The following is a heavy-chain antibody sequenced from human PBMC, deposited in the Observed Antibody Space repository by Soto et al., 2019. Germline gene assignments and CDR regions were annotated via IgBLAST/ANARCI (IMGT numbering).Heavy chain of an antibody. J-gene: IGHJ3*01. CDR3: ARPYSGGPIEPLDV. V-gene: IGHV5-51*01. CDR2: IYPGDSHA. D-gene: IGHD1-26*01. CDR1: RYSFTKYW. Sequence: SLKVTCEGSRYSFTKYWIGLARQMPVKGQERMGMIYPGDSHAIYSPSFQGQVTMSADNTISTDYLMWSSLKASDTAMYYCARPYSGGPIEPLDVWGQGAMVTVSS.